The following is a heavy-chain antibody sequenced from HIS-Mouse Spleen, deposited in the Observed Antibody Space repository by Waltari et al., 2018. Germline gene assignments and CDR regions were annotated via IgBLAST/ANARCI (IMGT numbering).Heavy chain of an antibody. V-gene: IGHV4-34*01. J-gene: IGHJ4*02. CDR3: ARGLAEDY. CDR1: GGSLRGYY. Sequence: QVQLQQWGAGLLKPSETLSLTCAVYGGSLRGYYWSWIRQPPGKGLEWIGEINHSGSTNYNPSLKSRVTISVDTSKNQFSLKLSSVTAADTAVYYCARGLAEDYWGQGTLVTVSS. CDR2: INHSGST. D-gene: IGHD1-1*01.